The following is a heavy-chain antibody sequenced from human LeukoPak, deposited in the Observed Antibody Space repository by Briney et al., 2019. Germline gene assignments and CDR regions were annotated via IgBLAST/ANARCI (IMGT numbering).Heavy chain of an antibody. CDR2: INAGNGNT. J-gene: IGHJ4*02. Sequence: ASVKVSCKASGYTFTNYAMHWVRQAPGQRLEWMGWINAGNGNTKYSQKFQGRVTITRDTSANTAYMELSSLRSEDTAVYYCARGNGPYRGADYWGQGTLVTVSS. CDR3: ARGNGPYRGADY. D-gene: IGHD1-1*01. CDR1: GYTFTNYA. V-gene: IGHV1-3*01.